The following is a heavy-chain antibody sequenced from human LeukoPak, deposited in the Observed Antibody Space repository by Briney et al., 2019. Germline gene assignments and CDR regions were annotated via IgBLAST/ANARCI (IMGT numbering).Heavy chain of an antibody. CDR3: ARHAVPVAKEFQY. Sequence: GESLKISCKGSGYSFTCYWIGWVRQMPGKGLEWMGIIYPGDSDTRYSPSFQGQVTISADKSISTAYLQWSSLKASDTAIYYCARHAVPVAKEFQYWGQGTLVTVSS. CDR2: IYPGDSDT. J-gene: IGHJ1*01. V-gene: IGHV5-51*01. CDR1: GYSFTCYW. D-gene: IGHD2-2*01.